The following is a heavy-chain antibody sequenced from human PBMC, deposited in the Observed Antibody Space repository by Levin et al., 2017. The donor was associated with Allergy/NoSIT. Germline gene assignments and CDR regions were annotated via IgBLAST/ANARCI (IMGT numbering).Heavy chain of an antibody. CDR3: ARRLVPAGQSHYGMDV. V-gene: IGHV3-33*03. CDR2: IWYDGSYK. D-gene: IGHD1-26*01. J-gene: IGHJ6*02. Sequence: GGSLRLSCVASGFTFRNFGIHWVRQAPGKGLEWVAIIWYDGSYKYYADSVKGRFTISRDNSRDTLYLQMNGLRAEDTAVYYCARRLVPAGQSHYGMDVWGQGTRVIVS. CDR1: GFTFRNFG.